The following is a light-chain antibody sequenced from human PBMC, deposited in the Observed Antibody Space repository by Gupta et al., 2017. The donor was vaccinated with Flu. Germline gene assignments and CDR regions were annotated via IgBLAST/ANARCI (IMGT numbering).Light chain of an antibody. J-gene: IGKJ1*01. Sequence: DVVMTQSPLSLSVTLGQPASISCRSSQSLVYSDGNTVLHWFHQRPGQSPRRLIHLVSRRDSGVPDRFSGTGSGTEFTLKISRVEAEDVGTYFCRQCAHWPWAFGQGTKVEIK. CDR1: QSLVYSDGNTV. CDR3: RQCAHWPWA. V-gene: IGKV2-30*01. CDR2: LVS.